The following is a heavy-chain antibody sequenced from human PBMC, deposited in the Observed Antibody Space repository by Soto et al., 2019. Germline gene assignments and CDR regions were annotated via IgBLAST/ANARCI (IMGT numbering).Heavy chain of an antibody. CDR2: MNPDSGNT. J-gene: IGHJ5*02. CDR3: ARGRFQRTWFDP. CDR1: GYTFINYD. V-gene: IGHV1-8*01. D-gene: IGHD3-16*01. Sequence: QVQMVQSGAEVKKPGASVKVSCKASGYTFINYDIHWVRQATGQGLEWMGWMNPDSGNTGQSKQFQGRVTMTRDTSISTAYMELSSLRSEDTAVYYCARGRFQRTWFDPWGQGTLVTVSS.